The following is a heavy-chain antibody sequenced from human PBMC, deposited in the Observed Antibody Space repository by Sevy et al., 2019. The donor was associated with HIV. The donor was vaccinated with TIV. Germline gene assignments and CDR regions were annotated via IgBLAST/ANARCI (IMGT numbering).Heavy chain of an antibody. CDR3: ARNRDDSSGFHMDV. CDR1: GFTFSRFW. Sequence: GSLRLSCAASGFTFSRFWMSWVHQAPGKGLEWVANIKQDGSEKYYVDSVKGRFTISRDNAKKSLYLQMNSLRAEDTAVYYCARNRDDSSGFHMDVWGQGTTVTVSS. CDR2: IKQDGSEK. D-gene: IGHD5-12*01. J-gene: IGHJ6*02. V-gene: IGHV3-7*01.